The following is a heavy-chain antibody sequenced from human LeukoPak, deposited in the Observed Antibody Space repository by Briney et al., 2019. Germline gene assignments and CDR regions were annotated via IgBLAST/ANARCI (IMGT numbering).Heavy chain of an antibody. Sequence: PGGSLRLSCAASGFTFSDYYMSWIRQAPGKGLEWVSYISSSSDYTNYADSVKGRFTISRDNAKNSLFLQMNSLRDEDTAVYYCARGGGARPDYWGQGTLVTVSS. D-gene: IGHD3-10*01. CDR3: ARGGGARPDY. CDR1: GFTFSDYY. J-gene: IGHJ4*02. V-gene: IGHV3-11*06. CDR2: ISSSSDYT.